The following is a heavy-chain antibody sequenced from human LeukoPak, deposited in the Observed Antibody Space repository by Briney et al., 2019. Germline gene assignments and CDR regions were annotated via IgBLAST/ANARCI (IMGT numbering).Heavy chain of an antibody. CDR2: INPNSGGT. J-gene: IGHJ4*02. V-gene: IGHV1-2*02. D-gene: IGHD5-18*01. CDR1: GYTFTGYY. Sequence: VASVKVSCKASGYTFTGYYIHWVRQAPGQGLEWMGWINPNSGGTNYAQKFQGSVTMTRDTSISTAYMELSRLRSDDTAVYYCARPSRGYSYGLDYWGQGTLVTVSS. CDR3: ARPSRGYSYGLDY.